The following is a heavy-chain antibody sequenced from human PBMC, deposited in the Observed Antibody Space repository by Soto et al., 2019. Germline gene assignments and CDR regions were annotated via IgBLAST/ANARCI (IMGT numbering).Heavy chain of an antibody. CDR1: GGTCSSYA. D-gene: IGHD3-3*01. CDR3: ARGSYDCWSGYYLSYYYYRMDV. V-gene: IGHV1-69*13. Sequence: ASVKVSCKASGGTCSSYAISWVRPAPVQGLEWMVGLIPIFGTANYAQKFQGRVTITADESTSTAYMELSSLRSEDTAVYYCARGSYDCWSGYYLSYYYYRMDVWGQGTTVTVSS. J-gene: IGHJ6*02. CDR2: LIPIFGTA.